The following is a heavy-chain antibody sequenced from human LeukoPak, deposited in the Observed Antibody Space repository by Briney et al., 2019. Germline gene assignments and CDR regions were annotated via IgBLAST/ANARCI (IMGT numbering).Heavy chain of an antibody. Sequence: ASVKVSCKASGYTFRNYYMHWVRQAPGQGLQWMGWINPNTGGTNYAQKFQGRVTMTRDTSISTAYMELSRLRSDDTAVYYCASGDYGDPPLNYWGQGTLVTVSS. D-gene: IGHD4/OR15-4a*01. J-gene: IGHJ4*02. CDR2: INPNTGGT. CDR1: GYTFRNYY. V-gene: IGHV1-2*02. CDR3: ASGDYGDPPLNY.